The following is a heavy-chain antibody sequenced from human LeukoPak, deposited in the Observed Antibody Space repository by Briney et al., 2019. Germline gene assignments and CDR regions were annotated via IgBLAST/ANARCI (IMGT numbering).Heavy chain of an antibody. CDR1: GYTFTIYG. J-gene: IGHJ4*02. D-gene: IGHD3-22*01. CDR3: ARTMRAYYYDSSGHLDY. V-gene: IGHV1-18*01. Sequence: ASVKVSCKASGYTFTIYGISWVRQAPGQGLEWMGWISAYNGNTNYAQKLQGRVTMTTDTSTSTAYMELRSLRSDDTAVYYCARTMRAYYYDSSGHLDYWGQGTLVTVSS. CDR2: ISAYNGNT.